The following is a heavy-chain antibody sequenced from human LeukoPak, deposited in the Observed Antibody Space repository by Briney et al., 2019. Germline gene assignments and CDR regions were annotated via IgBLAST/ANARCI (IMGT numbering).Heavy chain of an antibody. CDR2: ISSSSSYI. Sequence: GGSLRLSCAASGFTFSSYSMNWVRQAPGKGLEWVSSISSSSSYIYYADSVKGRFTISRDNAKNSLYLQMNSLRAEDTAVYYCARDQGVRGVQDAFDIWGQGTMVTVPS. J-gene: IGHJ3*02. CDR3: ARDQGVRGVQDAFDI. D-gene: IGHD3-10*01. CDR1: GFTFSSYS. V-gene: IGHV3-21*01.